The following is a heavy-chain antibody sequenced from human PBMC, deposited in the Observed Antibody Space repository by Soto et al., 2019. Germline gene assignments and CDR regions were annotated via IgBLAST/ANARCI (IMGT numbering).Heavy chain of an antibody. CDR3: VKAVYLLDFDY. CDR2: ISRTGDNT. Sequence: GGSLRLSCAASGFTFSMYAMTWVRQAPGEGLEWVSTISRTGDNTYYADSVKGLFTTSRNTSKKTENLQMNRLRAEDTAVYYCVKAVYLLDFDYWGQGTLVTVSS. CDR1: GFTFSMYA. D-gene: IGHD1-20*01. J-gene: IGHJ4*02. V-gene: IGHV3-23*01.